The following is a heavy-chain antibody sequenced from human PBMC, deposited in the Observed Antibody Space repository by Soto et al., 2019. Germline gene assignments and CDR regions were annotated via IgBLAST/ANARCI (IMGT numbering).Heavy chain of an antibody. CDR2: ISYDGSNK. D-gene: IGHD2-2*01. V-gene: IGHV3-30*18. CDR1: GFTFSSYG. CDR3: AKDNYISTNCYRLYNWFDP. J-gene: IGHJ5*02. Sequence: QVQLVESGGGVVQPGRSLRLSCAASGFTFSSYGMHWVRQAPGKGLEWVAVISYDGSNKYYADSVKGRFTISRDNSKNTLYLQMNSLRAEDTAVYYCAKDNYISTNCYRLYNWFDPWGQGTLVTVSS.